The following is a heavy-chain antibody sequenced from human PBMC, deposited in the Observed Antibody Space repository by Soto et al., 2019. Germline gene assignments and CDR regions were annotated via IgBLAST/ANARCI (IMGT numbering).Heavy chain of an antibody. J-gene: IGHJ5*02. V-gene: IGHV1-69*13. D-gene: IGHD2-15*01. Sequence: AASVKVSCKASGYTFSSYAISWVRQAPGQGLEWMGGIIPIFGTANYAQKFQGRVTITADESMSTAYMELSSLRSEDTAVYYCARDRGILTYSPRSWGQGTLVTVSS. CDR3: ARDRGILTYSPRS. CDR2: IIPIFGTA. CDR1: GYTFSSYA.